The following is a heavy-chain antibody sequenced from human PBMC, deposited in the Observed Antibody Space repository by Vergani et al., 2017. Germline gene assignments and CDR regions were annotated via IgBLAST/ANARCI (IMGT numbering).Heavy chain of an antibody. D-gene: IGHD3-22*01. J-gene: IGHJ4*02. CDR1: AFTFTSYS. V-gene: IGHV3-30*04. Sequence: QALLVGSGGGVVQPGRSLRLSCVASAFTFTSYSIHWVRQAPGKGLEWVAFISYDGTNKYYEDSVKGRFTISRDNSKNTVSLQMNKLRPEDSAIYYCARELYYDSSGYFGGHYYFDYWGQGTLVTVSP. CDR3: ARELYYDSSGYFGGHYYFDY. CDR2: ISYDGTNK.